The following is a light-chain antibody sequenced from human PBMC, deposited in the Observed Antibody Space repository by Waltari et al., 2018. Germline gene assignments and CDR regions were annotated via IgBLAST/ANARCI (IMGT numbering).Light chain of an antibody. Sequence: EIVLTQSPGTLSLSAGERVTLSCRASESVSRALAWYQQKPGQAPRLLIYGASTRATGIPDRFSGRGSGTDFSLTISRREPDDFAVYYCEHYLISPVTCGQGTTVEI. V-gene: IGKV3-20*01. J-gene: IGKJ1*01. CDR2: GAS. CDR3: EHYLISPVT. CDR1: ESVSRA.